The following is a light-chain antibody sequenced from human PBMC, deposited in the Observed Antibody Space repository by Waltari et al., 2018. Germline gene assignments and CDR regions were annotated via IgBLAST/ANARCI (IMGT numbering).Light chain of an antibody. V-gene: IGLV2-23*01. CDR3: CSYAGSSTSLYV. CDR1: SIDVGSYNL. Sequence: QSALTQPASVSGSPGQSITISCTGTSIDVGSYNLVSWSQQHPGKAPKLMIYEGSKRPSGVSNRFSGSKSGNTASLTISGLQAEDEADYYCCSYAGSSTSLYVFGTGTKVTVL. J-gene: IGLJ1*01. CDR2: EGS.